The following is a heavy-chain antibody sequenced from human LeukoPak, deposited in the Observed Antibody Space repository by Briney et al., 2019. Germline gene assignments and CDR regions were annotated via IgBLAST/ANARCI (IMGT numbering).Heavy chain of an antibody. CDR1: GYTFTGYG. V-gene: IGHV1-18*01. Sequence: ASVKVSCKASGYTFTGYGISWVRQAPGQGLEWMGWISAYNGNTNYAQKLQGRVTMTTDTSTSTAYMELRSLRSDDTAVYYCAGVDIVVVVAANWFDPWGQGTLVTVSS. CDR2: ISAYNGNT. D-gene: IGHD2-15*01. J-gene: IGHJ5*02. CDR3: AGVDIVVVVAANWFDP.